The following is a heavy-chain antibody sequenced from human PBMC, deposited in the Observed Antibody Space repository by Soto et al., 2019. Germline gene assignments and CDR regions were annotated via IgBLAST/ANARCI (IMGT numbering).Heavy chain of an antibody. CDR1: GFTFTSSA. Sequence: SVKVSCKASGFTFTSSAVQWVRQARGQRLEWIGWIVVGSGNTNYAQKFQERVTITRDMSTSTAYMELSSLRSEDTAVYYCAAGDYGQYYYYYYGMDVWGQGTTVTVSS. CDR2: IVVGSGNT. J-gene: IGHJ6*02. CDR3: AAGDYGQYYYYYYGMDV. D-gene: IGHD4-17*01. V-gene: IGHV1-58*01.